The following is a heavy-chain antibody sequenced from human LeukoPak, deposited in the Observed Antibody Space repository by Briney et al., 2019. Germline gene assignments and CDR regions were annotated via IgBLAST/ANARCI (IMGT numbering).Heavy chain of an antibody. CDR2: INPHSDDR. D-gene: IGHD2-2*01. CDR1: GYTFTAYY. Sequence: GASVKVSCKASGYTFTAYYIHWVRQAPGQGLEWMGWINPHSDDRNYAQRFQGRVTMTRDTSISTVYMELSGLTSDDTAVYYCVRDGPCSSTSCQNFDSWGQGALVTVSS. V-gene: IGHV1-2*02. J-gene: IGHJ4*02. CDR3: VRDGPCSSTSCQNFDS.